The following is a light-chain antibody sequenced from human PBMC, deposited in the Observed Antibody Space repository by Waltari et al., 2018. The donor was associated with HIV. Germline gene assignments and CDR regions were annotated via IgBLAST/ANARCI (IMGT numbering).Light chain of an antibody. CDR3: AAGNDSLNGGV. Sequence: QSVLTQPPSVSEAPRQRVTISCSGSSSNIGNNAVNWYQQLPGKAPKLLIYYDDLPPAGVADLFCGSKAGTSASPASSGLESEDEADYYRAAGNDSLNGGVFGGGTKLTVL. J-gene: IGLJ3*02. CDR2: YDD. CDR1: SSNIGNNA. V-gene: IGLV1-36*01.